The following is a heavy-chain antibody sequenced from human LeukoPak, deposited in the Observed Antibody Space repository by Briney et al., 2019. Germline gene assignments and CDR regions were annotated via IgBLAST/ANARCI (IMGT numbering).Heavy chain of an antibody. J-gene: IGHJ4*02. Sequence: GGSLRLSCAVSGITLSNYGMSWVRQAPGKGLEWVAGISDSGGRTNYADSVKGRFTISRDNPKNTMYLQMNSLRAEDTAVYFCAKRGVVIRVILVGFHKEAYYFDSWGQGALVTVSS. CDR2: ISDSGGRT. CDR3: AKRGVVIRVILVGFHKEAYYFDS. D-gene: IGHD3-22*01. CDR1: GITLSNYG. V-gene: IGHV3-23*01.